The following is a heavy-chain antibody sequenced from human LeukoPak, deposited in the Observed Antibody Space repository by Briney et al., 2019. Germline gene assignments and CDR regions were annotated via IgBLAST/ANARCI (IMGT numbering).Heavy chain of an antibody. CDR1: GFSFSTYT. CDR2: ISVDGGRT. J-gene: IGHJ4*02. CDR3: APIGGWGTYPLDH. D-gene: IGHD3-16*01. V-gene: IGHV3-23*01. Sequence: GGSLRLSCATPGFSFSTYTMSWVRQAPGHGLERISSISVDGGRTTYADSVQGRFTISRDNSKNTLYLQMNSLRVDDTAVYYCAPIGGWGTYPLDHWGQGPLVTVSS.